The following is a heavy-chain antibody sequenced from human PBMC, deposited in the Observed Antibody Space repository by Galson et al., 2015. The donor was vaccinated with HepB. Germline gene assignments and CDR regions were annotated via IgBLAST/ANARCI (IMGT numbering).Heavy chain of an antibody. CDR3: ARERVGGDFDH. V-gene: IGHV1-46*01. CDR2: IFAGGGST. D-gene: IGHD2-2*01. Sequence: SVKVSCKASGYTLTNYHFHWVRQAPGQGPEWMGNIFAGGGSTRYAERFQGRVTLTRDSSTSTIYMEVSSLRSDDTAVYYCARERVGGDFDHWGQGTPVTVSS. CDR1: GYTLTNYH. J-gene: IGHJ4*02.